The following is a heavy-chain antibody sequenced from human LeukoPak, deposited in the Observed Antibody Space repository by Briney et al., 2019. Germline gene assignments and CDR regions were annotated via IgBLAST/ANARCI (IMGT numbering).Heavy chain of an antibody. CDR1: GFTFSSYA. CDR2: ISGSGGST. CDR3: ANSDIVVVPAAQYGMDV. J-gene: IGHJ6*02. D-gene: IGHD2-2*01. Sequence: GGSLRLSCAASGFTFSSYAMSWVRQAPGKGLEWVSAISGSGGSTYYADSVKGRFTISRDNSKNTLYLQMNSLRAEDTAVYYCANSDIVVVPAAQYGMDVWGQGTTVTVSS. V-gene: IGHV3-23*01.